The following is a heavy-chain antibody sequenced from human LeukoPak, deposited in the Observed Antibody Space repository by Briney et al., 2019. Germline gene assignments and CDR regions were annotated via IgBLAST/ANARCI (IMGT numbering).Heavy chain of an antibody. CDR2: ISSNGGST. CDR3: ARVRGLLSGMDV. D-gene: IGHD3/OR15-3a*01. J-gene: IGHJ6*04. V-gene: IGHV3-64*04. CDR1: GFTFSSYA. Sequence: GGSLRLSCSASGFTFSSYAMHWVRQAPGKGLEYVSAISSNGGSTYYADSVKGRLTISRDNSKNTLNLQMNSLRAEDTAVYYCARVRGLLSGMDVWGKGTTVTVSS.